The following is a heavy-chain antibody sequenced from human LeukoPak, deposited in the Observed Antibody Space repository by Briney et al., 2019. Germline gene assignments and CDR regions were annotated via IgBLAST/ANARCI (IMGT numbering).Heavy chain of an antibody. Sequence: GGSLRLSCEASGFTFSSYAMSWVRQAPGKGLEWVSTISGSGGSAYYADSVKGRFTISRDNSKNTLYQQMNSLRAEDTAVYYCAKDLMTTVTTSVYWGQGTLVTVSS. CDR3: AKDLMTTVTTSVY. CDR1: GFTFSSYA. V-gene: IGHV3-23*01. D-gene: IGHD4-17*01. CDR2: ISGSGGSA. J-gene: IGHJ4*02.